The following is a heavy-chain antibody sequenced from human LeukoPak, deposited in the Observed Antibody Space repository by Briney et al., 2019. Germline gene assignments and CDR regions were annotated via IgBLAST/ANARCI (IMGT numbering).Heavy chain of an antibody. CDR1: GFTFSSCS. V-gene: IGHV3-21*01. J-gene: IGHJ4*02. CDR2: ISSSSSYI. CDR3: ARDRQYQLLPDY. Sequence: GGSLRLSCAASGFTFSSCSMNWVRQAPGKGLEWVSSISSSSSYIYYADSVKGRFTISRDNAKNSLYLQMNSLRAEDTAVYYCARDRQYQLLPDYWGQGTLVTVSS. D-gene: IGHD2-2*01.